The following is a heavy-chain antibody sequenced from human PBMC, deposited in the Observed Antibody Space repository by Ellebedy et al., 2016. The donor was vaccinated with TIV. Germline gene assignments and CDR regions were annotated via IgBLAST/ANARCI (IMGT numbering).Heavy chain of an antibody. Sequence: PGGSLRLSCAASGFTFSTYWMTWVRQAPGKGLEWVANINQDGSEKYYADSVKGRFTISRDNAENSLFLQMSSLRAEDAAVYYCATNYEDSVYFPPYPFYHFAMDVWGQGSTVTVSS. V-gene: IGHV3-7*01. CDR3: ATNYEDSVYFPPYPFYHFAMDV. J-gene: IGHJ6*02. CDR1: GFTFSTYW. CDR2: INQDGSEK. D-gene: IGHD3-22*01.